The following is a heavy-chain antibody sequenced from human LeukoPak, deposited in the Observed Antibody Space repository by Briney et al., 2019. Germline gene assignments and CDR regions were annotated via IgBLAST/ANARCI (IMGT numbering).Heavy chain of an antibody. CDR2: IKYDGIER. Sequence: GGSLRLSCAASGFTFSTYWMAAVRQVPGKRVEWVANIKYDGIERSPVASVTGTFTISRDTAKNSLYLQMNSLRTEDTAVYYCARDTVVVPQGDAFDLWGQGTMVTVSS. CDR1: GFTFSTYW. J-gene: IGHJ3*01. D-gene: IGHD2-2*01. V-gene: IGHV3-7*04. CDR3: ARDTVVVPQGDAFDL.